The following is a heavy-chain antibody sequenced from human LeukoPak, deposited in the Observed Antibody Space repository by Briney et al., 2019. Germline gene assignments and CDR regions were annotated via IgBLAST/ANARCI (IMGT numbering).Heavy chain of an antibody. CDR2: INSDGSST. CDR3: ARELLWDYYGSGSYYGH. CDR1: GFTFSSYW. D-gene: IGHD3-10*01. J-gene: IGHJ4*02. Sequence: QTGGSLRLSCAASGFTFSSYWMHWVRQAPGKGLVWVSRINSDGSSTSYADSVKGRFTISRDNAKNTLYLQMNSLRAEDTAVYYCARELLWDYYGSGSYYGHWGQGTLVTVSS. V-gene: IGHV3-74*01.